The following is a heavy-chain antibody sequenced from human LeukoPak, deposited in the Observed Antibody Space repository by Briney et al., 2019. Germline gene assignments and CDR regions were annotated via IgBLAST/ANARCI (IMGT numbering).Heavy chain of an antibody. D-gene: IGHD6-19*01. CDR1: GFTFSSYA. CDR2: IFGSGGSA. J-gene: IGHJ4*02. Sequence: GGSLRLSCTASGFTFSSYAMFWVRQAPGKGLEWVSGIFGSGGSAHYADSVKGRFTISRDNSQNTVYLQMNSLRAEDTAVYYCGKTTTGYSSGRNPAWPVDYWGQGTLVTVSS. CDR3: GKTTTGYSSGRNPAWPVDY. V-gene: IGHV3-23*01.